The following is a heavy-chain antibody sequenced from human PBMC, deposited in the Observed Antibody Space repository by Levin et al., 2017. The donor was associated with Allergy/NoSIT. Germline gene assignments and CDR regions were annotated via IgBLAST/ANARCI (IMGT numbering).Heavy chain of an antibody. V-gene: IGHV4-59*01. CDR2: ISEIGRT. D-gene: IGHD2-2*01. CDR3: ARDQLAYGMDV. J-gene: IGHJ6*02. CDR1: GGSMSHYY. Sequence: TSETLSLTCTVSGGSMSHYYWSWIRQSPGKGLEYIGYISEIGRTNYNPSLQSRVSISIDTSKKQFSLKLTSVTAADTALYYCARDQLAYGMDVWGPGATVIVSS.